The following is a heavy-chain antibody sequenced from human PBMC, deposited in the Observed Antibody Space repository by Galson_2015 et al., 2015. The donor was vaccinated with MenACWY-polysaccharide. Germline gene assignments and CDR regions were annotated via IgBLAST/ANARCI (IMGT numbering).Heavy chain of an antibody. V-gene: IGHV3-48*02. D-gene: IGHD1-26*01. CDR3: ARVLKGLVGAYFDY. CDR1: GFTFSSYS. CDR2: ISSGGTI. J-gene: IGHJ4*02. Sequence: SLRLSCAASGFTFSSYSMNWVRQAPGKGLEWVSYISSGGTIYYADSVKGRFTISRDNAKNSLYLQMNSLRDDDTAVYYCARVLKGLVGAYFDYWGQGTLVTVSS.